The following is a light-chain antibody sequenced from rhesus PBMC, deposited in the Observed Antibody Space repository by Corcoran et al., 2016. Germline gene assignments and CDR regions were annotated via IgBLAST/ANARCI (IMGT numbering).Light chain of an antibody. V-gene: IGKV1-74*01. CDR1: ENVNNY. CDR2: NAS. J-gene: IGKJ3*01. Sequence: DIQMTQSPSSLSASVGDRVTITCRTSENVNNYLNWYQQKQGKAQTLLISNASTLQSGVHSRFSGSVSGTDYTFTISSLQSEDVATYYCHHNYGTPFTFGPGTKLDIK. CDR3: HHNYGTPFT.